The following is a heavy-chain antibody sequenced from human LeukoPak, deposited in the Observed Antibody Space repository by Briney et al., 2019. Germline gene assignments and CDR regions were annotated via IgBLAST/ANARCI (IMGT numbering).Heavy chain of an antibody. CDR1: GFTFTDYY. V-gene: IGHV1-2*02. D-gene: IGHD4-23*01. J-gene: IGHJ4*02. CDR3: ARDSYGGNWSLGY. CDR2: VNPNSGGT. Sequence: ASVKLSCKASGFTFTDYYIHWVRQAPGQGLEWMGWVNPNSGGTNYAQMFQGRVTMTRDTSINTAYMELSGLRSDDTAVYYCARDSYGGNWSLGYWGQGTLVTVSS.